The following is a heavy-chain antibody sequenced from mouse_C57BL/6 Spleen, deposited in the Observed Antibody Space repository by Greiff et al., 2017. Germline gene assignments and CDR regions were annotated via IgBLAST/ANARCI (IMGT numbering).Heavy chain of an antibody. CDR3: ARSGDYDGNYYAMGY. J-gene: IGHJ4*01. CDR1: GYSFTDYN. V-gene: IGHV1-39*01. CDR2: INPNYGTT. Sequence: VQLQQSGPELVKPGASVKISCKASGYSFTDYNMNWVKQSTGKSLEWIGVINPNYGTTSYNQKFKGKATLTVDQSSSTAYMQLNSLTSEDSAVYYCARSGDYDGNYYAMGYWGQGTSVTVSS. D-gene: IGHD2-4*01.